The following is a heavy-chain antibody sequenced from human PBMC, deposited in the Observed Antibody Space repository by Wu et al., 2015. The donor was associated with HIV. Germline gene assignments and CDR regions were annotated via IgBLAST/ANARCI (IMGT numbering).Heavy chain of an antibody. Sequence: QVQLVQSGAEVKKPGSSVKVSCKASRGTFSSYAISWVRQAPGQGLEWMGGIIPIFGTANYAQKFQGRVTITADESTSTAYMELSSLRSEDTAVYYCARDSVGDYYDSSGYYRTWGQGTLVTVSS. V-gene: IGHV1-69*12. D-gene: IGHD3-22*01. CDR2: IIPIFGTA. CDR1: RGTFSSYA. CDR3: ARDSVGDYYDSSGYYRT. J-gene: IGHJ5*02.